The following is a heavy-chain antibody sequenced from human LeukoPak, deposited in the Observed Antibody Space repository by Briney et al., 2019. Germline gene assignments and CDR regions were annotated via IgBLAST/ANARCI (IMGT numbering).Heavy chain of an antibody. CDR3: ASSQWFGELSRVAFDI. CDR2: IKQDGSEK. D-gene: IGHD3-10*01. CDR1: GFTVSSNY. J-gene: IGHJ3*02. V-gene: IGHV3-7*01. Sequence: GGSLRLSCAASGFTVSSNYMSWVRQAPGKGLEWVANIKQDGSEKYYVDSVKGRFTISRDNAKNSLYLQMNSLRAEDTAVYYCASSQWFGELSRVAFDIWGQGTTVTVSS.